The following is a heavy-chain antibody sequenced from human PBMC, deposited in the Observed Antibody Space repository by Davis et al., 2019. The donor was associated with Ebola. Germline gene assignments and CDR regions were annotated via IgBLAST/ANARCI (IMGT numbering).Heavy chain of an antibody. Sequence: GESLKISCAASGFTFSSYGMHWVRQAPGKGLEWVAVISYDGSNKYYGDSVKGRFTISRDNSKNTLYLQMNSLRDEDTAVYYCARDVARGWFDPWGQGTLVTVSS. CDR2: ISYDGSNK. J-gene: IGHJ5*02. CDR3: ARDVARGWFDP. CDR1: GFTFSSYG. V-gene: IGHV3-30*03.